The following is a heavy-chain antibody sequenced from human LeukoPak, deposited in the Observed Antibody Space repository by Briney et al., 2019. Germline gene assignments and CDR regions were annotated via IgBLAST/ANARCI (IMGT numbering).Heavy chain of an antibody. D-gene: IGHD6-13*01. V-gene: IGHV3-21*01. CDR1: GFTFSSYS. J-gene: IGHJ4*02. CDR3: ARYGGIAAAGVGY. Sequence: GGSLRLSCAASGFTFSSYSMNWVRQAPGKGLEWVSSISSSSSYIYYADSVRGRFTISRDNAKNSLYLQMNSLRAEDTAVYYCARYGGIAAAGVGYWGQGTLVTVSS. CDR2: ISSSSSYI.